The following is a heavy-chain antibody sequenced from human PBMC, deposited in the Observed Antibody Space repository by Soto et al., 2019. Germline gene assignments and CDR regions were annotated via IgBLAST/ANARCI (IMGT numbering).Heavy chain of an antibody. J-gene: IGHJ6*02. D-gene: IGHD3-3*01. CDR3: ARDGDFWSGPTDYYYYYGMDV. CDR1: GFTFSSYA. Sequence: PGGSLRLSCAASGFTFSSYAMHWVRQAPGKGLEWVAVISYDGSNKYYADSVKGRFTISRDNSKNTLYLQMNSLRAEDTAVYYCARDGDFWSGPTDYYYYYGMDVWGQGTTVTVSS. CDR2: ISYDGSNK. V-gene: IGHV3-30-3*01.